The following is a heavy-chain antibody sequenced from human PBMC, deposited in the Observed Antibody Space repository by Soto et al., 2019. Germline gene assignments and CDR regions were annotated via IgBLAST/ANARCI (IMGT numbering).Heavy chain of an antibody. CDR3: ASPHSLTYYYGMDV. Sequence: SETLSLTCTVSGGSISSSCCYWGWIRQPPGKGLEWIGNVYYSGSTYYNPSLKSRVTISVDTSKNQFSLKLSSVTAADTAVYYCASPHSLTYYYGMDVWGQGTTVTVSS. J-gene: IGHJ6*02. D-gene: IGHD2-15*01. CDR2: VYYSGST. V-gene: IGHV4-39*01. CDR1: GGSISSSCCY.